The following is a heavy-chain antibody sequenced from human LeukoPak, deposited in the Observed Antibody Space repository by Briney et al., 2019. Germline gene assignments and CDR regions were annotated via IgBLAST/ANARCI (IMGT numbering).Heavy chain of an antibody. CDR1: GGTFSDST. D-gene: IGHD4-17*01. Sequence: SVKVSCKVSGGTFSDSTLSWVRQVPGQGLEWMGGIISISGSPNYAQRFQGRVTVTRDTSASTAYMELSSLRSEDTAVYYCASWENHDFGDYFPKFEDYWGQGTLVTVSS. V-gene: IGHV1-69*05. J-gene: IGHJ4*02. CDR2: IISISGSP. CDR3: ASWENHDFGDYFPKFEDY.